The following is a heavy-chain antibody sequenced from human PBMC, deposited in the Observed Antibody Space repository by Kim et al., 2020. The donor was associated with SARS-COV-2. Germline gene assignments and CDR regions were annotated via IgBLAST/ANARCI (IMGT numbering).Heavy chain of an antibody. Sequence: GGSLRLSCAGSGFTVSSNYMSWVRQAPGQGLEWVSCIYSGGSTYYADSVEGRFTISRDSSKNTLYLQMNSLRAEDTAVYYCATTPYSTGWSTLDSWGQGTLVTVSS. D-gene: IGHD6-19*01. V-gene: IGHV3-66*01. CDR3: ATTPYSTGWSTLDS. CDR1: GFTVSSNY. CDR2: IYSGGST. J-gene: IGHJ4*02.